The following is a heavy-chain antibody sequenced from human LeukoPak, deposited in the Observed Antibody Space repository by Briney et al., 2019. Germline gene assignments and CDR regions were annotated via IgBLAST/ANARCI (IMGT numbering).Heavy chain of an antibody. D-gene: IGHD4-23*01. Sequence: PGRSLRLSCAASGFTFSSYGMHWVRQAPGKGLEWVAVISYDGSNKYYADSVKGRFTISGDNSKNTLYLQMNSLRAEDTAVYYCAKDPALVSDYYYYGMDVWGQGTTVTVSS. CDR2: ISYDGSNK. CDR3: AKDPALVSDYYYYGMDV. CDR1: GFTFSSYG. V-gene: IGHV3-30*18. J-gene: IGHJ6*02.